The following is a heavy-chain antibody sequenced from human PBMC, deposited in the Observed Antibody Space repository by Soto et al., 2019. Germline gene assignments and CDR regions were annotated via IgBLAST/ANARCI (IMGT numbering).Heavy chain of an antibody. Sequence: EVQLLESGGGLVQPGGSLRLSCAASGFTFSSYAMSWVRQAPGKGLEWVSAISGSGGSTYYADSVKGRFTISRDNSKNTLYLQMNSLRAEDTAVYYCARESPAERSWPRAYYYYGMDVWGQGTTVTVSS. V-gene: IGHV3-23*01. CDR1: GFTFSSYA. J-gene: IGHJ6*02. CDR2: ISGSGGST. D-gene: IGHD1-26*01. CDR3: ARESPAERSWPRAYYYYGMDV.